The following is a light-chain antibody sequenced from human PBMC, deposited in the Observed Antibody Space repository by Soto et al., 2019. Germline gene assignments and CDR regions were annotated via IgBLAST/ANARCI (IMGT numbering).Light chain of an antibody. J-gene: IGKJ1*01. CDR1: QSVSSN. CDR2: GAS. Sequence: TVMTHSEATLSVTQDESATLSFRASQSVSSNLAWYQQKPGQAPRLLIYGASTRATGIPARFSGSGSGTEFTLTISSLQSEDFAVYYCQQYGGLPTFGQGAKVDI. CDR3: QQYGGLPT. V-gene: IGKV3-15*01.